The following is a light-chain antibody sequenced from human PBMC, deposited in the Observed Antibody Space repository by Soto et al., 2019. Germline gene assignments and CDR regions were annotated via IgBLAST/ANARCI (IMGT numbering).Light chain of an antibody. V-gene: IGLV2-23*01. J-gene: IGLJ2*01. CDR2: EGS. Sequence: QSALTQPASVSGSPGQSITISCTGTSSDVGSYNLVSWYQQHPGKAPKLMIYEGSKRPSGVSNRFSGSKSGNTASLKISGVEAEAEAEYYCCSYAGSSVAFGGGTKLTVL. CDR3: CSYAGSSVA. CDR1: SSDVGSYNL.